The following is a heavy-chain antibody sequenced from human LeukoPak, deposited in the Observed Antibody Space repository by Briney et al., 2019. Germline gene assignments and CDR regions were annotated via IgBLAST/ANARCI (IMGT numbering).Heavy chain of an antibody. Sequence: ASVKVSCKASGYTFTGYYMHWVRQAPGQGLEWMGWINPNSGGTNYAQKFQGRVTMTRDTSISTAYMELSSLRSEDTAVYYCARVLAYCGGDCFRSFDYWGQGTLVTVSS. CDR2: INPNSGGT. J-gene: IGHJ4*02. CDR3: ARVLAYCGGDCFRSFDY. D-gene: IGHD2-21*02. CDR1: GYTFTGYY. V-gene: IGHV1-2*02.